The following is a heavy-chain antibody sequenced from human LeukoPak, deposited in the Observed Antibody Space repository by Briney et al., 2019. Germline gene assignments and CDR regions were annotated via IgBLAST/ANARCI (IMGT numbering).Heavy chain of an antibody. CDR3: ARDLRFPVRYFDLGPVVSVY. CDR2: ISAYNGNT. Sequence: ASVKASCKASGYTFTSYGISWVRQAPGQGLEWMGWISAYNGNTNYAQKLQGRVTMTTDTSTSTAYMELRSLRSDDTAVYYCARDLRFPVRYFDLGPVVSVYWGQGTLVTVSS. D-gene: IGHD3-9*01. J-gene: IGHJ4*02. CDR1: GYTFTSYG. V-gene: IGHV1-18*01.